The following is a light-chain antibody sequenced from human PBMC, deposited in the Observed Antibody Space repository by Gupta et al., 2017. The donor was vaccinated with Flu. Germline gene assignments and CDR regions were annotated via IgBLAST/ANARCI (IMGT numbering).Light chain of an antibody. J-gene: IGLJ2*01. V-gene: IGLV1-51*01. CDR3: GTWQNTLGTAV. CDR1: GSNTGINF. Sequence: SVLTQPPSVSAAPGQKVTISCSGVGSNTGINFVSWYQHLPGTAPKLLIYDNDKRPSGIPDRSSGSRSGTSASLDIXGXQTGDEXDYYCGTWQNTLGTAVFGGGTKLTVL. CDR2: DND.